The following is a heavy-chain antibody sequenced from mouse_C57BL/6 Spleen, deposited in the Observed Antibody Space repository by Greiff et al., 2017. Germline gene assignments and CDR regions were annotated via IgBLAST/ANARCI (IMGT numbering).Heavy chain of an antibody. CDR2: IRNKANGYTT. Sequence: EVKLMESGGGLVQPGASLRLSCAASGFTFTDYYMSWVRQTPGKALEWLALIRNKANGYTTEYTVSVKGRFTIPRDKSQTILYLQMNTLRAEDSATYDCVKASITTVYFDYWGQGTTLTVSS. CDR3: VKASITTVYFDY. D-gene: IGHD1-1*01. J-gene: IGHJ2*01. CDR1: GFTFTDYY. V-gene: IGHV7-4*01.